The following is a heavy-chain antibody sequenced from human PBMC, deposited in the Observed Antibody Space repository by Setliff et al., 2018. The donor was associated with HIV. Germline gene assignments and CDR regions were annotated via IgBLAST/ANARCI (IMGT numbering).Heavy chain of an antibody. D-gene: IGHD4-4*01. CDR1: GFTFSSYG. J-gene: IGHJ4*02. V-gene: IGHV3-23*01. CDR2: ISDSGDNT. Sequence: GGSLRLSCAAAGFTFSSYGMSWVSQAPERGLEWVSAISDSGDNTTYADSVKGRFTISRDNAKNSLYLQMNSLRAEDTAVYYCAQITVMGYWGQGTLVTVSS. CDR3: AQITVMGY.